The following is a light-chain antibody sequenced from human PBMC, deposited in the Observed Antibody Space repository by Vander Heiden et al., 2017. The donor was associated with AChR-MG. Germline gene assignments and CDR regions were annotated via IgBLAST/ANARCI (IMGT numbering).Light chain of an antibody. V-gene: IGLV3-19*01. CDR2: GKN. CDR3: NSRDSSGNHRGV. Sequence: SSELTQDPAVSVALGQTVRITCQGDSRRGYYASWYQQKPGQAPVLVIYGKNNRPSGIPDRFSGSSSGNTASLTITGAQAEDEADYYCNSRDSSGNHRGVFGGGTKLTVL. CDR1: SRRGYY. J-gene: IGLJ3*02.